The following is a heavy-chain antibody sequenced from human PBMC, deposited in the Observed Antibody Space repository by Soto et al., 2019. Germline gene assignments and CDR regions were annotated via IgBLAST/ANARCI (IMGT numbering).Heavy chain of an antibody. Sequence: PSETLSLTCTVSNGSIGTYYWTWVRQPPGKGLEWIGYAYYSGSTNYNPSLKSRVGMSIDTSKNQFSLELKSVTAADTATYFCVRDYLLTGFDTWGQGTLVTVSS. J-gene: IGHJ5*02. CDR1: NGSIGTYY. V-gene: IGHV4-59*01. CDR3: VRDYLLTGFDT. D-gene: IGHD3-9*01. CDR2: AYYSGST.